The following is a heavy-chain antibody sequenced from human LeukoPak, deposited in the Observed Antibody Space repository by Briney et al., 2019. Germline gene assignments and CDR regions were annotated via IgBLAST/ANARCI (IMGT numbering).Heavy chain of an antibody. J-gene: IGHJ4*02. V-gene: IGHV3-23*01. CDR3: AKRGVVIRVFLVGFHKEAYYFDS. D-gene: IGHD3-10*01. CDR2: ISDSGGRT. CDR1: GITLSNYG. Sequence: GGSLRLSCAVSGITLSNYGMSWVRQAPGKGLEWDAGISDSGGRTNYADSVKGRFTISRDNPKNTRYLQMNSLRAEDTAVYFCAKRGVVIRVFLVGFHKEAYYFDSWGQGALVTVSS.